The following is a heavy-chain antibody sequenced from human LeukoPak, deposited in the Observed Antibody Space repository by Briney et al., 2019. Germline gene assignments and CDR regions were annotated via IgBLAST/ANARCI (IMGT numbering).Heavy chain of an antibody. V-gene: IGHV1-18*01. CDR1: GYTFTSYG. CDR3: ARQGYGGHSQGAADY. CDR2: ISAHNSNT. J-gene: IGHJ4*02. D-gene: IGHD4-23*01. Sequence: ASVKVSCKASGYTFTSYGFSWVRQAPGQGLEWMGWISAHNSNTNYAQNLQGRVTMTTDTSTSTAYMELRSLRSDDAAVYYCARQGYGGHSQGAADYWGQGTLVTVSS.